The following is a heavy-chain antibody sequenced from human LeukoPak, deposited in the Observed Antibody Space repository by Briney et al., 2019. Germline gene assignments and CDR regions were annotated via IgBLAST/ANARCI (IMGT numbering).Heavy chain of an antibody. CDR1: GFTFSDYY. CDR3: ARDFFFVRDGHNPHPLRY. CDR2: ISSSGSTI. Sequence: GGSLRPSCAASGFTFSDYYMSWIRQAPGKGLEWVSYISSSGSTIYYADSVKGRFTISRDNAKNSLYLQMNSLRAEDTAVYYCARDFFFVRDGHNPHPLRYWGQGTLVTVSS. V-gene: IGHV3-11*01. D-gene: IGHD5-24*01. J-gene: IGHJ4*02.